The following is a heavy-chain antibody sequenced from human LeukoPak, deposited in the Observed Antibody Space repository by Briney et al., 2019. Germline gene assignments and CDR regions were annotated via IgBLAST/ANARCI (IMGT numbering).Heavy chain of an antibody. Sequence: SETLSLTCAVYGGSFSGYYWSWIRQPPGKGLEWIGEINHSGSTNYNPSLKSRVTISVDTSKNQFSLKLSSVTAADTAVYYCARGVGWLQFVFDYWGQGTLVTVSS. D-gene: IGHD5-24*01. CDR2: INHSGST. V-gene: IGHV4-34*01. J-gene: IGHJ4*02. CDR3: ARGVGWLQFVFDY. CDR1: GGSFSGYY.